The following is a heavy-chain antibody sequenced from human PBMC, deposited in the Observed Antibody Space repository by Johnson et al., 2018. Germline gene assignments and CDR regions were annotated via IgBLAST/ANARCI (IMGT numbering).Heavy chain of an antibody. J-gene: IGHJ6*02. D-gene: IGHD6-13*01. CDR3: ARHEGAGVAAAGNQGYYYGMDV. CDR1: GYSFTSYW. V-gene: IGHV5-51*01. Sequence: VQLVQSGAEVKKPGESLKISCKGSGYSFTSYWIGWVRQMPGKGLEWMGIIYPGDSDTSYSPSFQGQVTISADKSISTAYLQWSSLKASDTAMDYCARHEGAGVAAAGNQGYYYGMDVWGQGTTVTVSS. CDR2: IYPGDSDT.